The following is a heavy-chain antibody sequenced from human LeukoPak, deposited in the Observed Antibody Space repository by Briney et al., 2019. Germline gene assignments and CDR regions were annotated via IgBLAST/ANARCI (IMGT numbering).Heavy chain of an antibody. Sequence: SETLSLTCAVYGGSFSGYYWSWIRQPPGKVLEWIGEINHAGSTNYNPSLKSRFTISVDTSKNQFSLKLSSVTAADTAVYYCARGEGYCSSSSCYNQWFDPWGQGTLVTVSS. D-gene: IGHD2-2*02. CDR3: ARGEGYCSSSSCYNQWFDP. CDR2: INHAGST. J-gene: IGHJ5*02. V-gene: IGHV4-34*01. CDR1: GGSFSGYY.